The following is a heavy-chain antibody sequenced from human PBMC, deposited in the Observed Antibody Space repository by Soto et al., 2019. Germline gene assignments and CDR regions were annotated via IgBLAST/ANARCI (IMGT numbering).Heavy chain of an antibody. CDR3: ARDGRNGDYDS. CDR1: GFTFDDYG. CDR2: ITWSGGST. J-gene: IGHJ5*01. Sequence: EVQLVESGGGVVRPGGSLRLSCAASGFTFDDYGMSWVRQAPGKGLEWVSYITWSGGSTGYADSVKGRFTTSRDNARNSLYLQLNSRRAEDTAFYYCARDGRNGDYDSWGQGTLVSVS. V-gene: IGHV3-20*04. D-gene: IGHD4-17*01.